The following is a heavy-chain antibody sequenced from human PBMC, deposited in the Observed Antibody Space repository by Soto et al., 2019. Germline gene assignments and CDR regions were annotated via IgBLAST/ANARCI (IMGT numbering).Heavy chain of an antibody. CDR2: IFWDDDK. V-gene: IGHV2-5*02. CDR3: ARRRVVVVAATRRELGFDP. J-gene: IGHJ5*02. Sequence: QITLKESGPTLVKPTQTLTLTCTFSGFSLSTSGVGVGWIRQSPGKALEWLGFIFWDDDKRYNPSLKSRLTINKDSYKIQAVLTMTTMDPVDTATYYCARRRVVVVAATRRELGFDPWGQGTLVTVSS. D-gene: IGHD2-15*01. CDR1: GFSLSTSGVG.